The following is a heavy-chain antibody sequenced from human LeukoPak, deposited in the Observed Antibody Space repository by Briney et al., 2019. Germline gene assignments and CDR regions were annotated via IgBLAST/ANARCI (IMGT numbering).Heavy chain of an antibody. CDR2: TSDSSSDK. CDR3: VRKGQLEDFDY. V-gene: IGHV3-21*01. J-gene: IGHJ4*02. D-gene: IGHD6-6*01. CDR1: GFTLSSYS. Sequence: GGSLRLSCAASGFTLSSYSMNWVRQAPGKGLEWVSSTSDSSSDKYYADSVKGRFTISRDNAKNSLYLQMNSLRAEDTAVYYCVRKGQLEDFDYWGQGTLVTVSS.